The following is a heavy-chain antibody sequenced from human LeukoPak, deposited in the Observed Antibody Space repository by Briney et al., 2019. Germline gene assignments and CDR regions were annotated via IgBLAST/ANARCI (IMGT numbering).Heavy chain of an antibody. J-gene: IGHJ1*01. CDR1: VFTFSSYW. CDR3: LYGGYFQH. CDR2: INSDETIS. Sequence: PGGSLRLSCAAAVFTFSSYWMHWVRQVTNQGLMWVSRINSDETISEYVDSVNGRFTISRDNAKNTLYLQMNSLRAEDTAVYFCLYGGYFQHWGQGTLVTVSS. D-gene: IGHD3-16*01. V-gene: IGHV3-74*01.